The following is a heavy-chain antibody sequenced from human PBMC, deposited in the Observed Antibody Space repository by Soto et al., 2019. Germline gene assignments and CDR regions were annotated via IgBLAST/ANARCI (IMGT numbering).Heavy chain of an antibody. CDR3: ARGPYDFWSGYIADAFDV. Sequence: QVQLVESGGSVVQPGRSLRLSCAASGFTFSSYTLHWVRQAPGKGLEWVALISYDGSNKYYADSVKGRFTISRDNSKNTLYLQMNSRRPEDTALFYCARGPYDFWSGYIADAFDVWGQGTMGTVSS. CDR1: GFTFSSYT. J-gene: IGHJ3*01. CDR2: ISYDGSNK. D-gene: IGHD3-3*01. V-gene: IGHV3-30-3*01.